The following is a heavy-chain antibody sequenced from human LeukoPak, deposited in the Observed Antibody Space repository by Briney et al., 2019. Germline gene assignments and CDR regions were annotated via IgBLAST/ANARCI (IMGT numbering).Heavy chain of an antibody. CDR3: ARARAGGSYWWELDY. D-gene: IGHD1-26*01. J-gene: IGHJ4*02. Sequence: SETLSLTCTVSGGSISSSSYYWGWIRQPPGKGLEWIGSVYYSGSTYYNPSLKSRVTISVDTSKNQFSLKLSSVTAADTAVYYCARARAGGSYWWELDYWGQGTLVTVSS. CDR2: VYYSGST. CDR1: GGSISSSSYY. V-gene: IGHV4-39*07.